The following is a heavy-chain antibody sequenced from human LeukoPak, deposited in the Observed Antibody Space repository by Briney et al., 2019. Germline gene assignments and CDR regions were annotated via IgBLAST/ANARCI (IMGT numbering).Heavy chain of an antibody. Sequence: GGSLRLSCAASGFTFSSYAMSWVRQAPGKGLEWVSAISGSGGSTYYADSVKGRFTISRDNSKNTLYLQMNSLRAEDTAVYYCAKNTRSGYYYYYFGYWGQGTLVTVSS. D-gene: IGHD3-22*01. CDR2: ISGSGGST. CDR3: AKNTRSGYYYYYFGY. CDR1: GFTFSSYA. J-gene: IGHJ4*02. V-gene: IGHV3-23*01.